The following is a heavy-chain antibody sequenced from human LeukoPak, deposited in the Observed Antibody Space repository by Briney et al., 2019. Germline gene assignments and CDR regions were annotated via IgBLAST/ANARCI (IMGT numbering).Heavy chain of an antibody. Sequence: GGSLRLSCAASGFTFSNAWMSWVRQAPGKGLEWVGRIKSKTDGGTTDYAAPVKDRFTISRDDSKNTLYLQMNSLKTEDTAVYYCTTTVVPAAPDAFDIWGQGTMVTVSS. V-gene: IGHV3-15*01. J-gene: IGHJ3*02. CDR2: IKSKTDGGTT. CDR1: GFTFSNAW. D-gene: IGHD2-2*01. CDR3: TTTVVPAAPDAFDI.